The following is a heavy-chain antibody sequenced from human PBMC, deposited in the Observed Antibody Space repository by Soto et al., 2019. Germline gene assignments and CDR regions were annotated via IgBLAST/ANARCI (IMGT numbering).Heavy chain of an antibody. V-gene: IGHV1-46*01. CDR3: ARDVGGYYTFDY. CDR1: VYIFTSYY. CDR2: INPSEGST. Sequence: XSVKVSCKASVYIFTSYYMHWVRQAPGQGLEWMGIINPSEGSTSYPQKLQGRVTMTRDTSTSTVYMELSSLRSEDTAVYYCARDVGGYYTFDYWGQGTLVTVSS. J-gene: IGHJ4*02. D-gene: IGHD1-26*01.